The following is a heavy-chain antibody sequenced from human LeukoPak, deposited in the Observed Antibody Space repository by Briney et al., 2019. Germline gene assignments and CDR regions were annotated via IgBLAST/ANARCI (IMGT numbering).Heavy chain of an antibody. V-gene: IGHV3-74*01. CDR2: INGDG. D-gene: IGHD1-20*01. J-gene: IGHJ6*02. CDR3: ASYNWNYDMDV. Sequence: PGRSLTLSCVASAFIFSNYWLYWVRQAPGKGLVWVSRINGDGKYGVSVNGRFTISIDNAKSTLYLQMHNLRVEDTAVYYCASYNWNYDMDVWGQGTTVIVSS. CDR1: AFIFSNYW.